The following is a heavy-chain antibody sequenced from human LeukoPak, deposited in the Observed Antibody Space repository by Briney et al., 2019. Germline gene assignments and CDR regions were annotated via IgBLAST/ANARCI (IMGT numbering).Heavy chain of an antibody. CDR1: GFTFSSYA. CDR2: ISGSGGST. J-gene: IGHJ4*02. V-gene: IGHV3-23*01. D-gene: IGHD2-8*01. CDR3: AKAPIENGLYYFDY. Sequence: GGSLRLSCAASGFTFSSYAMSWVRQAPGKGLEWVSAISGSGGSTYYADSVKGRSAISRGNSKNTLYLQMNSLRAEDTAVYYCAKAPIENGLYYFDYWGQGTLVTVSS.